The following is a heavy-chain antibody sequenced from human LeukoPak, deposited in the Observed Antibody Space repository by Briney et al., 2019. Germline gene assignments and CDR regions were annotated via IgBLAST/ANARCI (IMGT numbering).Heavy chain of an antibody. J-gene: IGHJ5*02. Sequence: SETLSLTCSVSGGSISNYYWSWMRQPPGKGLEWIGYIYYSGSTNYNPSLKSRVTISSDTSKNQFSLKLTSVTAADTAIYYCARLSMFRWFGPWGQGTLVTVSS. V-gene: IGHV4-59*08. CDR2: IYYSGST. D-gene: IGHD3-10*02. CDR1: GGSISNYY. CDR3: ARLSMFRWFGP.